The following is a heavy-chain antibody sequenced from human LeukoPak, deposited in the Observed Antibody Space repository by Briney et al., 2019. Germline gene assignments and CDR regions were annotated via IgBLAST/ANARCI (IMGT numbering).Heavy chain of an antibody. CDR1: GFTFSTYW. D-gene: IGHD2-2*01. Sequence: GGSLRLSCAVSGFTFSTYWMHWVRQVAGRGLVWVSRINTDGSSTSYADFVKGRFTISRDNAKNTLYLQMNSLRAEDTAVYYCTRVGYCATTSCRTASDIWGQGTMVTVSS. CDR2: INTDGSST. CDR3: TRVGYCATTSCRTASDI. J-gene: IGHJ3*02. V-gene: IGHV3-74*01.